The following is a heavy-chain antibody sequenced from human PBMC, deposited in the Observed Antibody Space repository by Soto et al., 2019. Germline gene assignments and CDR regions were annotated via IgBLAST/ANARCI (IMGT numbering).Heavy chain of an antibody. CDR2: ISAYNGNT. V-gene: IGHV1-18*01. D-gene: IGHD3-3*01. Sequence: QVQLVQSGAEVKKPGASVKVSCKASGYTFTSYGISWVRQAPVQGLEWMGWISAYNGNTNYAQKLQGRVTMTTDTSTSTAYMELRSLRSDDTAVYYCARYDYDFWSGFEILDYWGQGTLVTVSS. CDR3: ARYDYDFWSGFEILDY. J-gene: IGHJ4*02. CDR1: GYTFTSYG.